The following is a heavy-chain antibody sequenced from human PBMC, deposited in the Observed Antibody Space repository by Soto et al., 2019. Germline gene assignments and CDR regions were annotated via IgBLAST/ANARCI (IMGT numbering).Heavy chain of an antibody. CDR3: ARGRGVVIPAGTPDAFDV. D-gene: IGHD6-13*01. V-gene: IGHV1-18*01. Sequence: GASVKVSCKASGYTFSKYGFNWVRQAPGQGLEWMGRISAFNDYTNLAQKFQGRLTLTTDASTNTAYMELQVLRSDDTAMYYCARGRGVVIPAGTPDAFDVWGQGTMVTVSS. CDR1: GYTFSKYG. J-gene: IGHJ3*01. CDR2: ISAFNDYT.